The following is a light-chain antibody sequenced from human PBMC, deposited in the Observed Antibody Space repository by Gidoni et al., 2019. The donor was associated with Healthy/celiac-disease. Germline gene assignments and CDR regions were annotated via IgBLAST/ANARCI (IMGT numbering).Light chain of an antibody. J-gene: IGKJ4*01. CDR1: QSVSSY. V-gene: IGKV3-11*01. CDR2: DAS. CDR3: QQRSNWPPLT. Sequence: EIVLTQSPATLSLSPVERATLPCRASQSVSSYLAWYQQKPGQAPRLLIYDASNRATGIPARFSGSGSGTDFTLTISSLEPEDFAVYYCQQRSNWPPLTCGGGTKVEIK.